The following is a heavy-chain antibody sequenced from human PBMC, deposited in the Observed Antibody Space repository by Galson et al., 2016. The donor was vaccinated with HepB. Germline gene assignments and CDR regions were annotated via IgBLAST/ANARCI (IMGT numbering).Heavy chain of an antibody. CDR2: ISGSGGTT. CDR1: GFTFSSYA. D-gene: IGHD2-15*01. J-gene: IGHJ1*01. Sequence: SLRLSCAASGFTFSSYAMNWVRQPPGKGLEWVSSISGSGGTTYYADSLKGRFTISRDNSKSTLYLQMNSLRAEDTAVYYCAKGAYSLPENFQRWGQGTLVTVSS. CDR3: AKGAYSLPENFQR. V-gene: IGHV3-23*01.